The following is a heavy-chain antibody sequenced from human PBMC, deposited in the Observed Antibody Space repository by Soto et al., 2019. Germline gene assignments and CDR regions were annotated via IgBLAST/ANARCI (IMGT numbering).Heavy chain of an antibody. V-gene: IGHV1-69*13. CDR2: IIPIFGTA. CDR3: ASGEDIVVAPGYYYYGMDV. D-gene: IGHD2-2*01. J-gene: IGHJ6*02. Sequence: GASVKVSCKASVGTFSSYAISWVRQAPGQGLEWMGGIIPIFGTANYAQKFQGRVTITADESTSTAYMELSSLRSEDTAVYYCASGEDIVVAPGYYYYGMDVWGQGTTVTVSS. CDR1: VGTFSSYA.